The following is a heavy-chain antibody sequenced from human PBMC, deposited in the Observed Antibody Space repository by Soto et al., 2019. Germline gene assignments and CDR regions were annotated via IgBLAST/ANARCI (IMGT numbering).Heavy chain of an antibody. CDR1: GGTFNTIA. V-gene: IGHV1-69*01. D-gene: IGHD2-15*01. J-gene: IGHJ3*01. CDR2: IIPLFGAG. Sequence: QVQLEQSGAEMKKPGSSVKVSCKISGGTFNTIALSWVRQAPGQGLEWMGGIIPLFGAGNYAEKFRDRVTITADESSSTMPMELTSLRSEDTAVYYCARGAPEGYTYGYCALHFWGQGTMVIVSS. CDR3: ARGAPEGYTYGYCALHF.